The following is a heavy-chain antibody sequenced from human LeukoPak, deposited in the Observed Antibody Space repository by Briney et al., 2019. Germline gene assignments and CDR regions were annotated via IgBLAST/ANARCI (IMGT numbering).Heavy chain of an antibody. CDR2: ISYDGSNK. D-gene: IGHD5-18*01. CDR1: GFTFRSYG. Sequence: PGGSLRLSCVASGFTFRSYGMHWVRQAPGKGLEWVAVISYDGSNKYYADSVKGRFTISRDNSKNTLYLQMNSLRAEDTAVYYCAKGRQLWLTLDYWGQGTLVTVSS. V-gene: IGHV3-30*18. J-gene: IGHJ4*02. CDR3: AKGRQLWLTLDY.